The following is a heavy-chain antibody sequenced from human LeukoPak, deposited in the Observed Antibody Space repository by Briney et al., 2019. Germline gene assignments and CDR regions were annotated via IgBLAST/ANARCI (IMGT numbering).Heavy chain of an antibody. J-gene: IGHJ6*02. CDR1: GGSIRSGGYY. CDR3: ARGVLRWLEDV. Sequence: SETLSLTCTVSGGSIRSGGYYWSWIRQPPGKGLEWIGYIYYSGTTYYNPSLESRITMSVDTSNNQFSLKLSSVTAADTAVYYCARGVLRWLEDVWGQGTTVTVSS. CDR2: IYYSGTT. D-gene: IGHD4-23*01. V-gene: IGHV4-30-4*01.